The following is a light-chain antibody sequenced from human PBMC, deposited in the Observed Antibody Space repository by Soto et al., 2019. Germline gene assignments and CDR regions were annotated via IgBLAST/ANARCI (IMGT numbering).Light chain of an antibody. Sequence: DIQMTQSPSSLSASVGDRVTITCRASRGINNYLAWYQQKPGKPPNLLISAASSLESGVPSRFSGSGSGTDFTLTISTLQPEDVGTYYCQEYYSPPFTFSPGTKVDIK. CDR3: QEYYSPPFT. V-gene: IGKV1-27*01. J-gene: IGKJ3*01. CDR1: RGINNY. CDR2: AAS.